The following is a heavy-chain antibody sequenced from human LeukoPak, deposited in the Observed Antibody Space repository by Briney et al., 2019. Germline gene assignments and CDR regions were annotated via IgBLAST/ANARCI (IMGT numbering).Heavy chain of an antibody. CDR2: IYYSGST. V-gene: IGHV4-59*08. J-gene: IGHJ4*02. CDR1: GGSISSYY. Sequence: SSETLSLTCTVSGGSISSYYWSWIRQPPGKGLEWIGYIYYSGSTNYNPSLKSRVPISVDTSKNQSSLKLSSVTAADTAVYYCARRAPYSYEWSTLDYWGQGTLVTVSS. D-gene: IGHD5-18*01. CDR3: ARRAPYSYEWSTLDY.